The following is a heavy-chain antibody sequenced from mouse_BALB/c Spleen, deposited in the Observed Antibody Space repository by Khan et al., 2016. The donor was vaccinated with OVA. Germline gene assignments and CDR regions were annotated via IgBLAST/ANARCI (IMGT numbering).Heavy chain of an antibody. D-gene: IGHD2-10*01. CDR2: INPYNDGT. J-gene: IGHJ4*01. V-gene: IGHV1S136*01. CDR3: ARSTYYGNPYAMDY. CDR1: GYTFTSYV. Sequence: EVQLQESGPELVKPGASVKMSCKASGYTFTSYVMHWVKQKPGQGLEWIGYINPYNDGTKSNEKFKGKATLTSDKSSSTSYMELSSLTSEDSAVYYCARSTYYGNPYAMDYWGQGTSVTVSS.